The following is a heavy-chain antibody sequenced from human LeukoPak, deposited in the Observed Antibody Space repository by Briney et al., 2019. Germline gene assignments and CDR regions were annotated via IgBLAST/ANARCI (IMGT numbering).Heavy chain of an antibody. Sequence: GGSLRLSCVASGFIFGDYWMRWVRQAPGKGLEWVATINQNGGAKYYVDSVKGRFTISRDNAKTSLFLQMNSLRIDDTAMYYCTRTVNPASDFWGQGTLVTVSS. V-gene: IGHV3-7*03. CDR2: INQNGGAK. J-gene: IGHJ4*02. CDR1: GFIFGDYW. D-gene: IGHD1-14*01. CDR3: TRTVNPASDF.